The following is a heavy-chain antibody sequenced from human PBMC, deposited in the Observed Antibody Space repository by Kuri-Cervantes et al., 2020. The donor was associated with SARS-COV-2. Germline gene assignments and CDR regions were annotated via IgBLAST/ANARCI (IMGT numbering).Heavy chain of an antibody. CDR1: GDSFDYRF. Sequence: SVKVSCKASGDSFDYRFLHWVRQAPGQPLEWMGWVTPFNGNTNCAQRFQDRVTITRDRSMSTAYMKLSSLRSDDTAMYYCARSGPGAISREDGACDIWGQGTMVTVSS. CDR3: ARSGPGAISREDGACDI. J-gene: IGHJ3*02. V-gene: IGHV1-45*01. CDR2: VTPFNGNT. D-gene: IGHD5-24*01.